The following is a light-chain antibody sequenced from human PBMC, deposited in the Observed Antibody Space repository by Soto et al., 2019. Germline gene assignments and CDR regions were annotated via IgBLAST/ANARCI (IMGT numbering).Light chain of an antibody. V-gene: IGKV1-39*01. CDR2: AAS. Sequence: DIQLTQSRSFLSASIGDRVTITCRASQDISDYLAWYQQRPGKAPKLLIYAASTLQSGVPSRFSGSGSGTDFTLTISSLQPEDFATYYCQQSYSTPITFGQGTRLEIK. CDR3: QQSYSTPIT. J-gene: IGKJ5*01. CDR1: QDISDY.